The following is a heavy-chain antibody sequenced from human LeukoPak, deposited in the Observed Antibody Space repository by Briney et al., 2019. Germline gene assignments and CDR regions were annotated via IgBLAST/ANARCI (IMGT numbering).Heavy chain of an antibody. CDR2: INPNSGGT. D-gene: IGHD2-2*01. CDR3: ARDSSVVPAADFDY. CDR1: GYTFTGYY. Sequence: ASVKVSCKASGYTFTGYYMRWVRQAPGQGLEWMGRINPNSGGTNYAQKFQGRVTMTRDTSISTAYMELSRLRSDDTAVYYCARDSSVVPAADFDYWGQGTLVTVSS. V-gene: IGHV1-2*06. J-gene: IGHJ4*02.